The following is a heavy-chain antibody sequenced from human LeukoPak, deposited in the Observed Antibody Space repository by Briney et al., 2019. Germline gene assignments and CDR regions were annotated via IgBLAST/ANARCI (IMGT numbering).Heavy chain of an antibody. CDR3: ARGRRWLQIFDY. Sequence: ASVKVSRKASGYTFTSYDINWVRQATGQGLEWMGWMNPNSGNTGYAQKFQGRVTMTRNTSISTAYMELSSLRSEDTAVYYCARGRRWLQIFDYWGQGTLVTVSS. D-gene: IGHD5-24*01. CDR1: GYTFTSYD. J-gene: IGHJ4*02. CDR2: MNPNSGNT. V-gene: IGHV1-8*01.